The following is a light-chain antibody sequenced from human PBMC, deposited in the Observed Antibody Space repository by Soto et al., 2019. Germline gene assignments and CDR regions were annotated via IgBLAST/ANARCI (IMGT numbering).Light chain of an antibody. CDR1: QSISSY. V-gene: IGKV1-39*01. CDR2: AAS. Sequence: DIQMTQSPSSLSASVGDRVTITCRASQSISSYLNWYQQKPGKAPKLLIYAASSLQSGVPSRFSGSGSGTDFTLTISSLQPEDFATYYCQQSYSTLQWTFGQGTKVEI. J-gene: IGKJ1*01. CDR3: QQSYSTLQWT.